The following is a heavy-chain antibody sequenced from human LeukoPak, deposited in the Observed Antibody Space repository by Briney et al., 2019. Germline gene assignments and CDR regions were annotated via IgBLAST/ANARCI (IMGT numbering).Heavy chain of an antibody. CDR1: GLTFSSYG. V-gene: IGHV3-30*18. J-gene: IGHJ5*02. CDR2: ISYDGSNK. Sequence: GRSLRLSCAASGLTFSSYGMHWVRQAPGKGLEWVAVISYDGSNKYYADSVKGRFTISRDNSKNTLYLQMNSLRAEDTAVYYCAKDWFDPWGQGTLVTVSS. CDR3: AKDWFDP.